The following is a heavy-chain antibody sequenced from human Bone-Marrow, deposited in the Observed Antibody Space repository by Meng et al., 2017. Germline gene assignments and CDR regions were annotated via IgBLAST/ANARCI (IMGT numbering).Heavy chain of an antibody. CDR2: ISAYNGNT. J-gene: IGHJ4*02. D-gene: IGHD3-22*01. Sequence: QVQLVQSGGEVKKPGASGKVSCKASGYTFTSYGISWVRQAPGQGLEWMGWISAYNGNTNYAQKLQGRVTMTTDTSTSTAYMELRSLRSDDTAVYYCARDPHYYDSSGYFPFDYWGQGTLVTVSS. V-gene: IGHV1-18*01. CDR3: ARDPHYYDSSGYFPFDY. CDR1: GYTFTSYG.